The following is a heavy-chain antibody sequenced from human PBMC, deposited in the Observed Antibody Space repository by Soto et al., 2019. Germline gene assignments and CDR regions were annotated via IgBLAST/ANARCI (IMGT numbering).Heavy chain of an antibody. CDR3: AKTGSTYYDILTVYCLSDDKYYFDY. V-gene: IGHV1-18*01. D-gene: IGHD3-9*01. CDR1: GYTFTSYG. CDR2: ISAYNGNT. Sequence: ASVKVSCKASGYTFTSYGISWVRQAPGQGLEWMGWISAYNGNTNYAQKLQGRVTMTTDTSTSTAYMELRSLRSDDTAVYYCAKTGSTYYDILTVYCLSDDKYYFDYWGQGSLVTVSS. J-gene: IGHJ4*02.